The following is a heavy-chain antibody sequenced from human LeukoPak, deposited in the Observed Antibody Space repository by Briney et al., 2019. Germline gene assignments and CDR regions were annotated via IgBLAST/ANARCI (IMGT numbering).Heavy chain of an antibody. D-gene: IGHD2-15*01. J-gene: IGHJ4*02. Sequence: GGSLRLSCAASGFTFSDYWIHWVRQAPGKGLVWVSRLNRDGTSTTYADSVRGRFTISRDNAKNTLYLQMNSLRAEDTAVYYCARESCSGGICYFDYWRQGTLVTVSS. V-gene: IGHV3-74*01. CDR1: GFTFSDYW. CDR3: ARESCSGGICYFDY. CDR2: LNRDGTST.